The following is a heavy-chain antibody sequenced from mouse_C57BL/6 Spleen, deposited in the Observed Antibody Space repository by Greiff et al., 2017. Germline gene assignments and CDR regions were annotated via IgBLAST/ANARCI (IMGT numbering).Heavy chain of an antibody. V-gene: IGHV1-64*01. Sequence: QVQLQQPGAELVKPGASVKLSCKASGYTFTSYWMHWVKQRPGQGLEWIGMIHPNSGSTNYNEKFKSKATLTVDKSSSTAYMQLSSLTSEDSAVYYCARAGYDEGFAYWGQGTLVTVSA. CDR1: GYTFTSYW. D-gene: IGHD2-14*01. CDR2: IHPNSGST. CDR3: ARAGYDEGFAY. J-gene: IGHJ3*01.